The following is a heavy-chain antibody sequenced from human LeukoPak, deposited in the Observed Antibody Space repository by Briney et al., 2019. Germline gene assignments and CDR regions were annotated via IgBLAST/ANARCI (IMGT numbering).Heavy chain of an antibody. CDR3: AKGYVPATPDTRNWFDP. Sequence: GGSLRLSCAASGFTFSSYWMSWVRQAPGKGLEWVAFIRYDGSNKYYADSVKGRFTISRDNSKNTLYLQMNSLRAEDTAVYYCAKGYVPATPDTRNWFDPWGQGTLVTVSS. V-gene: IGHV3-30*02. J-gene: IGHJ5*02. CDR1: GFTFSSYW. CDR2: IRYDGSNK. D-gene: IGHD2-2*01.